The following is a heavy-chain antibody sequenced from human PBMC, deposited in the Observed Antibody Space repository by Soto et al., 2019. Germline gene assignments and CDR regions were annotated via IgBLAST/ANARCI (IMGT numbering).Heavy chain of an antibody. CDR1: GYTFTSYG. V-gene: IGHV1-18*01. D-gene: IGHD2-2*01. CDR2: ISAYNGNT. Sequence: GASVKVSCKASGYTFTSYGISWVRQAPGQGLEWMGWISAYNGNTNYAQKLQGRVTMTTDTSTSTAYMELRSLRSDDTAVYYCAREDRDRETGLVPAAIDGMDVWGQGITVTVSS. CDR3: AREDRDRETGLVPAAIDGMDV. J-gene: IGHJ6*02.